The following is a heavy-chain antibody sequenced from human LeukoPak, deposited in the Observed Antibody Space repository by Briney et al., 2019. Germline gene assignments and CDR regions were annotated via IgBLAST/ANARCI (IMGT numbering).Heavy chain of an antibody. Sequence: GGSLRLSCAASGFTVSSNYMSWVRQAPGKGLEWVSVIYSGGSTYYADSVKGRFTISRDNSKNTLYLQMNSLRAEDTAVYYCARDLYVAGSAFDIWGQGTMVTVSS. J-gene: IGHJ3*02. D-gene: IGHD6-19*01. CDR1: GFTVSSNY. V-gene: IGHV3-66*01. CDR2: IYSGGST. CDR3: ARDLYVAGSAFDI.